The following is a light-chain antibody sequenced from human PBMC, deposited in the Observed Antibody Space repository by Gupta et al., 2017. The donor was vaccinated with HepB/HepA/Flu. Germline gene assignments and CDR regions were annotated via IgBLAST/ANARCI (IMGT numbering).Light chain of an antibody. CDR3: QQDYLYEI. V-gene: IGKV1-5*03. CDR2: RAS. J-gene: IGKJ1*01. CDR1: QSISNW. Sequence: DIQMTQSPSTMSASVGDRVTITCRDSQSISNWLAWYQQKPGKAPKLMISRASKGESGVTSRFSGSGYEKEFSLTSSSRLHDDFASYYGQQDYLYEIFGQGTRVELK.